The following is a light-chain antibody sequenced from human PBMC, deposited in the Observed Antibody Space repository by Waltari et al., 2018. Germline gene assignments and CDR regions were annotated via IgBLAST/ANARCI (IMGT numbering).Light chain of an antibody. CDR1: QNIRDW. Sequence: DVQMTQSPSTLSASVGDRVTITCRASQNIRDWLAWYQQRPGKAPRLLIYKTSTLESGVPSRFSGSGSGTEFTLTISSLQPDDFATYYCQQYHRDSTFGPGTKVEIK. CDR2: KTS. V-gene: IGKV1-5*03. J-gene: IGKJ1*01. CDR3: QQYHRDST.